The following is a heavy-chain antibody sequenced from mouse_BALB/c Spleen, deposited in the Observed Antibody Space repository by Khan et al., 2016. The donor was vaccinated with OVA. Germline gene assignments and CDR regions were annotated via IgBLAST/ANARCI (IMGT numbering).Heavy chain of an antibody. V-gene: IGHV1-5*01. CDR3: TRSYDSYYFEY. CDR2: IYPGISDT. Sequence: VQLQQSGTVLARPGASVKMSCKASGYSFTSYWMHWVKQRPGQGLEWIGAIYPGISDTRYNQKFKGKAKLTAVTSASTAYMEFSSLTNEDSAVYYWTRSYDSYYFEYWGKGTTLTVSS. D-gene: IGHD2-4*01. J-gene: IGHJ2*01. CDR1: GYSFTSYW.